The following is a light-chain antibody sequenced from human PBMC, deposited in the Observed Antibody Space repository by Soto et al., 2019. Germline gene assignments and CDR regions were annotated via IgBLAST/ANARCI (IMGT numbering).Light chain of an antibody. CDR3: QSYDSSLSGVV. Sequence: QSVLTQPPSVSGAPGQRVTISCTGSSSNIGAGYDVHWYQQLPGTAPKLLIYGNINRPSGVPDRFSGSKSGTSASLAITGLQAEDEGDYYCQSYDSSLSGVVFGGGTKLTV. V-gene: IGLV1-40*01. CDR1: SSNIGAGYD. J-gene: IGLJ3*02. CDR2: GNI.